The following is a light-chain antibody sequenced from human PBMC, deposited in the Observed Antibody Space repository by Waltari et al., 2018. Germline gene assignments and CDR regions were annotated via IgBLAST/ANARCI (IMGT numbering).Light chain of an antibody. CDR2: GAS. CDR3: QQYNNWLWT. V-gene: IGKV3-15*01. CDR1: QSISSN. Sequence: EIVMTQSPATLSVSLGERATLSGRASQSISSNLAWYQQKPGQAPRLLIFGASTRATGNPTRFSGSGSGTEFTLTISSLQSEDFAIYYCQQYNNWLWTFGQGTEVEIK. J-gene: IGKJ1*01.